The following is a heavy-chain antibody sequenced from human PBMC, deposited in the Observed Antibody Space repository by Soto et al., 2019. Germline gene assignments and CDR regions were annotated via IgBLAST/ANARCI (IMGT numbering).Heavy chain of an antibody. CDR1: GFTFSSYG. V-gene: IGHV3-33*01. J-gene: IGHJ6*02. CDR2: IWYDGSNK. D-gene: IGHD3-9*01. Sequence: QVQLVESGGGVVQPGRSLRLSCAASGFTFSSYGMNWVRQAPGKGLEWVAVIWYDGSNKYYADSVKGRFTISRDNSKNTLYLQMNSLRAEDTAVYYCARGAVDNYGMDVWGQGTKVTVSS. CDR3: ARGAVDNYGMDV.